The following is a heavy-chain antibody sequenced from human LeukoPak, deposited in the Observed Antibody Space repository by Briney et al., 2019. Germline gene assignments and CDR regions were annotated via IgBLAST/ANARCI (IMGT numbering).Heavy chain of an antibody. CDR3: ARGRLERRSPRYYMDV. V-gene: IGHV1-8*01. CDR2: MNPNSGNT. CDR1: GYTFTSYD. Sequence: ASAKVSCKASGYTFTSYDINWVRQATGQGLEWMGWMNPNSGNTGYAQKFQGRVTITRNTSISTAYMELSSLRSEDTAVYYCARGRLERRSPRYYMDVWGKGTTVTISS. J-gene: IGHJ6*03. D-gene: IGHD1-1*01.